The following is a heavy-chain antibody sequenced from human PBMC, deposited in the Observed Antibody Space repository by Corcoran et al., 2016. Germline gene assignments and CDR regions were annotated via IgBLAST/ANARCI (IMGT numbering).Heavy chain of an antibody. CDR1: GYTFTSYG. D-gene: IGHD2-15*01. CDR2: ISAYNGNT. J-gene: IGHJ3*02. V-gene: IGHV1-18*01. Sequence: QVQLVQSGAEVKKPGASVKVSCKASGYTFTSYGISWVRQAPGQGLEWMGWISAYNGNTNYAQKLQGRVTMTTDTSTSTAYMELRSLRSDDTAVEYCARDSVVVVADTSGALDIWGEGTVVTVSS. CDR3: ARDSVVVVADTSGALDI.